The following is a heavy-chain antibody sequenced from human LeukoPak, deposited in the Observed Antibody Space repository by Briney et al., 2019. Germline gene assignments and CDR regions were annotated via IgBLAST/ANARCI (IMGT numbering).Heavy chain of an antibody. J-gene: IGHJ4*02. D-gene: IGHD4-11*01. V-gene: IGHV4-39*07. CDR3: ATIPESRDYRADY. Sequence: PSETLSLTCTVSGGSISSSSYYWGWIRQPPGKGLEWIGNIYYSGTTYYNPSLKSRVTISVDTSKNQFSLKLSSVTAADTAVYYCATIPESRDYRADYWGQGTLVTVSS. CDR1: GGSISSSSYY. CDR2: IYYSGTT.